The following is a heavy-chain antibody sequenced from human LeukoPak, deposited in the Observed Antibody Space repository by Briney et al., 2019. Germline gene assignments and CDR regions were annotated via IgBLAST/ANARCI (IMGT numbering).Heavy chain of an antibody. V-gene: IGHV3-23*01. J-gene: IGHJ4*02. Sequence: GGSLRLSCAASGFTFSSYAMSWVRQAPGKGLEWVSAISGSGGSTYYADSEKGRFTVSRDNSKNTLYLQMNSLRAEDTAVYYCAKGSYGDYGRFDYWGQGTLVTVSS. CDR2: ISGSGGST. D-gene: IGHD4-17*01. CDR1: GFTFSSYA. CDR3: AKGSYGDYGRFDY.